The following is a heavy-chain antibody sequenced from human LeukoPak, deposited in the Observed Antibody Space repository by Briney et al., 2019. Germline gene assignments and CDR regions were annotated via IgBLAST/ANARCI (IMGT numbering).Heavy chain of an antibody. V-gene: IGHV4-59*01. Sequence: SETLSLTCTVTGVSITSYHWSWIRQPPGKGLEWIGYISYRGSANYNPSLKSRATILLDTSKNQFSLRLTSVTPADTAVYYCARGQLGSGMDDPWGQGTLVTVSS. CDR2: ISYRGSA. D-gene: IGHD3-10*01. CDR3: ARGQLGSGMDDP. CDR1: GVSITSYH. J-gene: IGHJ5*02.